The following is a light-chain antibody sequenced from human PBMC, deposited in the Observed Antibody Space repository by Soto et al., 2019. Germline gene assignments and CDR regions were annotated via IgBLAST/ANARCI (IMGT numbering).Light chain of an antibody. CDR3: QQRQYWPPIT. CDR2: DAS. V-gene: IGKV3D-20*02. J-gene: IGKJ5*01. CDR1: QSVSSSY. Sequence: EIVLTQSPGTLSLSPGERATLTCRASQSVSSSYLAWYQQKPGQAPRLILYDASNRATGTPARFTGSGSGTDFNLTISTLEPEDFAVYYCQQRQYWPPITFGQGTRLEIK.